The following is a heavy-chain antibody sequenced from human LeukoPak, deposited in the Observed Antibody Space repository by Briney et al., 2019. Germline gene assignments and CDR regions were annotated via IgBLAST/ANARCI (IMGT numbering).Heavy chain of an antibody. V-gene: IGHV4-59*01. Sequence: PSETLSLTCTVSGGSISSYYWSWIRQTPGKGLEWIGYIYYSGSTNFNPSLKSRVTISVDTSKNQFSLKMSSVTAADTAVYFCARGGPPGYFYDYYMDVWGKGTTVTISS. CDR2: IYYSGST. CDR3: ARGGPPGYFYDYYMDV. CDR1: GGSISSYY. J-gene: IGHJ6*03.